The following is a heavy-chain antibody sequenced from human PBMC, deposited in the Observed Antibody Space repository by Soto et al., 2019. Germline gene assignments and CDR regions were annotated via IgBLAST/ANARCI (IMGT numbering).Heavy chain of an antibody. CDR3: ASLGVGDWANYYYYYGMDV. CDR2: VTANGGST. CDR1: GFTFSVYA. D-gene: IGHD2-21*02. V-gene: IGHV3-23*01. Sequence: EVQLLESGGGFVQPGGSLRLSCAATGFTFSVYARTWVRQAPGKGLEWVSAVTANGGSTYSADSVKGRFTISRDNSKNTLFLQMNSLRAEDTGVYYCASLGVGDWANYYYYYGMDVWGQGTTVTVSS. J-gene: IGHJ6*02.